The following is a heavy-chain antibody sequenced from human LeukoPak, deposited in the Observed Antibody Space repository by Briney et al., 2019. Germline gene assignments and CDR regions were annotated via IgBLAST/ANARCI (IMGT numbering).Heavy chain of an antibody. Sequence: GESLKISCKGSGYSFTSYCISWVRRMPGKGLEWMGRIDPSDSYTNYSPSFQGHVTISADKSISTAYLQWSSLKASDTAMYYCARHMYYDLTFDYWGQGTLVTVSS. J-gene: IGHJ4*02. CDR1: GYSFTSYC. CDR2: IDPSDSYT. CDR3: ARHMYYDLTFDY. D-gene: IGHD3-16*01. V-gene: IGHV5-10-1*01.